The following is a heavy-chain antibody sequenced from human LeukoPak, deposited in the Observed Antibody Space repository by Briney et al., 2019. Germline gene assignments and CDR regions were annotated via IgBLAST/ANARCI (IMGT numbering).Heavy chain of an antibody. V-gene: IGHV4-34*01. CDR3: ARAHDFWSGYYPYYFDY. CDR2: INHSGST. CDR1: GGSFSGYY. Sequence: SETLSLTCAVYGGSFSGYYWSWIRQPPGKGLEWIGEINHSGSTNYNPSLQSRVTLSVDTSHNQFSLKVSSVTAADTAVYYCARAHDFWSGYYPYYFDYWGQGTLVTVSS. J-gene: IGHJ4*02. D-gene: IGHD3-3*01.